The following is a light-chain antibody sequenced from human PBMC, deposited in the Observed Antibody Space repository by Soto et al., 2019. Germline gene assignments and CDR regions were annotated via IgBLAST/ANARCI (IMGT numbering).Light chain of an antibody. CDR3: TSPTPGSLYV. J-gene: IGLJ1*01. CDR2: MVS. CDR1: SSDVGNYNY. V-gene: IGLV2-14*01. Sequence: QSVLTQPRSVSGSPGQSVTISCTGTSSDVGNYNYVSWYQQYPGRVPKLLIYMVSNRPSGVSNRFSGSKSGNTASLTISGLQAEDEADYFCTSPTPGSLYVFGTGTKVTV.